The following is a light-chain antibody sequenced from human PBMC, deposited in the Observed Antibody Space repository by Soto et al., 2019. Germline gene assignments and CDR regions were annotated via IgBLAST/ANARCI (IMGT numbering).Light chain of an antibody. J-gene: IGKJ2*01. Sequence: EILMTQSPGTLSVSPGERATLSCRATQGVSSNLAWYLQKPGQPPRLLIYDASTRASGIAPRFSGSGSGTEFTLTISSLQSEDIAVYHCQQYDDWPYTFGQGTKLEIK. CDR3: QQYDDWPYT. CDR2: DAS. CDR1: QGVSSN. V-gene: IGKV3-15*01.